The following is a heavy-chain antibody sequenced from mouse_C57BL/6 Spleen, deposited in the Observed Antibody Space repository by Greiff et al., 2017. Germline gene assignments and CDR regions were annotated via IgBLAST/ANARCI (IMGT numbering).Heavy chain of an antibody. V-gene: IGHV1-55*01. CDR1: GYTFTSYW. D-gene: IGHD2-12*01. J-gene: IGHJ2*01. CDR2: IYPGSGST. Sequence: QVQLQPPGAELVKPGASVKMSCKASGYTFTSYWITWVTQRPGQGLEWIGDIYPGSGSTNYNEKFKSKATLTVDTSSSTAYMQRSSRTAEDSAVYYCARKTTGVDYWGQGTTLTVSS. CDR3: ARKTTGVDY.